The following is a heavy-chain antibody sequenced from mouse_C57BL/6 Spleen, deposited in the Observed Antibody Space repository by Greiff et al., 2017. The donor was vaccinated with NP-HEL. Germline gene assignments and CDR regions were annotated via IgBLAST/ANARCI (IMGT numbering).Heavy chain of an antibody. J-gene: IGHJ2*01. Sequence: VQLQQSGAELVKPGASVKISCKASGYAFSSYWMNWVKQRPGKGLEWIGQIYPGDGDTNYNGKFKGKATLTADKSSSTAYMQLSSLTSEDSALYICARSPSRSDPDYFDYWGQDTTLTVSS. CDR3: ARSPSRSDPDYFDY. CDR2: IYPGDGDT. V-gene: IGHV1-80*01. CDR1: GYAFSSYW.